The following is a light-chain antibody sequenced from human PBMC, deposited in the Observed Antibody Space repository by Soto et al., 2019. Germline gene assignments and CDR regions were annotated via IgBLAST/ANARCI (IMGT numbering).Light chain of an antibody. CDR3: SSDTSTTARV. CDR2: EVS. V-gene: IGLV2-14*03. Sequence: QSVLTQPASVSGSPGQSITISCTGTSSDVGGYNYVSWYQQHPGKGPKLMIYEVSNRPSGVSNRFSGSKSGNTATLTISGLQAEEEADYYCSSDTSTTARVFGTGTKDTV. J-gene: IGLJ1*01. CDR1: SSDVGGYNY.